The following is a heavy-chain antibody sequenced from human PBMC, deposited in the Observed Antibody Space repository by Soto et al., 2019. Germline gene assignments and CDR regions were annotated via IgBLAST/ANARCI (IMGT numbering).Heavy chain of an antibody. CDR1: GFTFSDYV. CDR2: MTYDGATE. CDR3: ARVRLSIAVNDALDV. D-gene: IGHD3-3*02. J-gene: IGHJ3*01. V-gene: IGHV3-30*14. Sequence: QVPLVESGGGVVQPGTSLRLSCAASGFTFSDYVIHWVRQAAGKGLEWVASMTYDGATEYYADSVKGRFTMSRDNSKRALSLQMNSLRPDDTAVYYCARVRLSIAVNDALDVWGQGTTVTVSS.